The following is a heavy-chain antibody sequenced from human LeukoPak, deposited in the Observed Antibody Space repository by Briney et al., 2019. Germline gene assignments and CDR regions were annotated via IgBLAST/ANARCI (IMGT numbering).Heavy chain of an antibody. J-gene: IGHJ4*02. CDR2: IYYSGST. CDR1: GGSVSGYY. V-gene: IGHV4-59*02. CDR3: ARADSSGYYSYFDY. Sequence: SETLSLTCTISGGSVSGYYWTWIRQPPGKGLEWIGYIYYSGSTNYNPSLKSRVTISVDTSKNQFSLNLSSVTAADTAVYYCARADSSGYYSYFDYWGQGTLVTVSS. D-gene: IGHD3-22*01.